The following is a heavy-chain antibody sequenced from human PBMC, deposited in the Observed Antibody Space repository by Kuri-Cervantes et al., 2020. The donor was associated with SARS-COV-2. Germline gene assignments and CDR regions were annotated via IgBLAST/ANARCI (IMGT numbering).Heavy chain of an antibody. CDR3: ARDQGKQQRGWA. Sequence: GESLKISCAASGFTFSSYSMNWVRQAPGKGLEWVSYISSNSSTIYYADSVKGRFTISRDNAKNSLYLQMNSLRAEDTAVYYCARDQGKQQRGWAWGQGTLVTVSS. CDR1: GFTFSSYS. J-gene: IGHJ5*02. V-gene: IGHV3-48*01. CDR2: ISSNSSTI. D-gene: IGHD6-13*01.